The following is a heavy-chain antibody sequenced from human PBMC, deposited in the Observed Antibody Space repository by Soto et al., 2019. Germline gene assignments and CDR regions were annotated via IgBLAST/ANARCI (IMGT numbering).Heavy chain of an antibody. CDR2: ISYDGSNN. CDR3: AQDQSGSGSYYAYYYCMDV. D-gene: IGHD1-26*01. Sequence: QVQLVESGGGVVQPGRSLRLSCAASGFTFSSYVMHWVRQAPGKGMVWVDVISYDGSNNYYADSVKGRFTISRDNSKNTLSLQMNGLRAEYKSVYYCAQDQSGSGSYYAYYYCMDVWGQGTTVTVAS. V-gene: IGHV3-30*18. J-gene: IGHJ6*02. CDR1: GFTFSSYV.